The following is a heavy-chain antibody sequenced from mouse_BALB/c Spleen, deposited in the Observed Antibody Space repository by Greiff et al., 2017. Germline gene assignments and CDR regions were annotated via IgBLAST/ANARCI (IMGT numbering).Heavy chain of an antibody. V-gene: IGHV14-3*02. J-gene: IGHJ4*01. CDR1: GFNIKDTY. CDR2: IDPANGNT. CDR3: ARSGYYGIYYAMDY. Sequence: EVQVVESGAELVKPGASVKLSCTASGFNIKDTYMHWVKQRPEQGLEWIGRIDPANGNTKYDPKFQGKATITADTSSNTAYLQLSSLTSEDTAVYYCARSGYYGIYYAMDYWGQGTSVTVSS. D-gene: IGHD2-1*01.